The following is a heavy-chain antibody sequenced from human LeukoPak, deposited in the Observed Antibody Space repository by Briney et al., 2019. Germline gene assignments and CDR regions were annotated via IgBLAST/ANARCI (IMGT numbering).Heavy chain of an antibody. J-gene: IGHJ4*02. Sequence: SETLSLTCAVSDSSISDYYWSWIRQPPGKGLEWIGLIYKSGRTNYNPSLKSRVAISLDGSKRQVSLRLTSVTAADTAVYYCAPHRFGEPNFEYWGRGTLVSVSS. CDR2: IYKSGRT. V-gene: IGHV4-59*08. CDR3: APHRFGEPNFEY. CDR1: DSSISDYY. D-gene: IGHD3-10*01.